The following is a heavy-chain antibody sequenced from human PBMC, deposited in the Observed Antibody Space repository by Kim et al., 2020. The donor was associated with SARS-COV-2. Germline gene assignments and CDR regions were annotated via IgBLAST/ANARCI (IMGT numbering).Heavy chain of an antibody. Sequence: SETLSLTCTVSGGSISSYYWSWIRQPPGKGLEWIGYIYYSGSTNYNPSLKSRVTISVDTSKNQFSLKLSSVTAADTAVYYCARAALAVAGDYYYYYYGMDAWGQGTTVTVSS. D-gene: IGHD6-19*01. V-gene: IGHV4-59*13. J-gene: IGHJ6*02. CDR3: ARAALAVAGDYYYYYYGMDA. CDR1: GGSISSYY. CDR2: IYYSGST.